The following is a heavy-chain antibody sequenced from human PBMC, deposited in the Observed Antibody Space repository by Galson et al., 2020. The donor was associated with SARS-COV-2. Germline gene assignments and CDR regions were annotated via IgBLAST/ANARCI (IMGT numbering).Heavy chain of an antibody. CDR3: ARHRAVAGTRVQPEIQPENYYYYGMDV. D-gene: IGHD6-19*01. V-gene: IGHV5-51*01. Sequence: GESLKISCKGSGYSFTSYWIGWVRQMPGKGLEWMGIIYPGDSDTRYSPSFQGQVTISADNSISTSYLQWSSLKASDTAMYYCARHRAVAGTRVQPEIQPENYYYYGMDVWGKGTTVTVSS. J-gene: IGHJ6*04. CDR2: IYPGDSDT. CDR1: GYSFTSYW.